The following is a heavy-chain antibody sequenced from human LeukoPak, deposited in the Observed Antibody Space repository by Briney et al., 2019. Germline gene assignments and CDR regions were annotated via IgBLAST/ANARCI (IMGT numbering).Heavy chain of an antibody. V-gene: IGHV1-2*02. CDR3: ARAFSDVSMIVVVINPPYFDY. Sequence: GASVKVSCKASGYTFTGYYMHWVRQAPGQGLEWMGWINPNSGGTNYAQKFQGRVTMTRDTSISTAYMELSRLRSDDTAVYYCARAFSDVSMIVVVINPPYFDYWGQGILVTVSS. D-gene: IGHD3-22*01. J-gene: IGHJ4*02. CDR1: GYTFTGYY. CDR2: INPNSGGT.